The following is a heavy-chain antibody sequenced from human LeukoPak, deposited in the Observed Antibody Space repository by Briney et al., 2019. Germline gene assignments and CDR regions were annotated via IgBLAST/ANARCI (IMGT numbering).Heavy chain of an antibody. CDR2: ISSSSSTI. V-gene: IGHV3-48*01. CDR3: FGSGSYDY. Sequence: GGSLRLSCTASGFTFSSYSMNWVRQAPGKGLEWVSYISSSSSTIYYADSVKGRFTISRDNAKNSLYLQMNSLRAEDTAVYYCFGSGSYDYWGQGTLVTVSS. D-gene: IGHD3-10*01. J-gene: IGHJ4*02. CDR1: GFTFSSYS.